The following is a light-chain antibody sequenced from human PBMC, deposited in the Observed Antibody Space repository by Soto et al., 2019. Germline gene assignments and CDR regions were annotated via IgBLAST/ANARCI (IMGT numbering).Light chain of an antibody. CDR3: QQYNSYVYT. Sequence: DIQMTQSPSTLSASVGDRVTITCRASQSISSWLAWYQQKPGKAPKLLIYKASSLESGVPSRFSGSGSGTKFTLTISSLQSDDFATYYCQQYNSYVYTFGQGTKLEIK. J-gene: IGKJ2*01. V-gene: IGKV1-5*03. CDR1: QSISSW. CDR2: KAS.